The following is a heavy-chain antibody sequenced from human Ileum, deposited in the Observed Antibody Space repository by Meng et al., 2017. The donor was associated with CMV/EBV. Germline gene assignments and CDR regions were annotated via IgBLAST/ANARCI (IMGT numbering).Heavy chain of an antibody. Sequence: GESLKISCAASGFTFNNYWMHWVRQAPGKGLVWVSRINTDGSRTTYADSVKGRFTISRDNAKNTLYLQMNSLRAEDTAVYYCARGGSVYSDYWGQGTLVTVSS. CDR3: ARGGSVYSDY. J-gene: IGHJ4*02. CDR1: GFTFNNYW. V-gene: IGHV3-74*01. D-gene: IGHD1-26*01. CDR2: INTDGSRT.